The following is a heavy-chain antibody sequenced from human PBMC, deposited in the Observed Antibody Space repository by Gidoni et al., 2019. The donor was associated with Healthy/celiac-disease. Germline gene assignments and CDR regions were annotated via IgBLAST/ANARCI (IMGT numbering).Heavy chain of an antibody. J-gene: IGHJ6*02. Sequence: YGSYAMHWVRQAPGKGLEWVAVISYDGSNKYYADSVKGRFTISRDNSKNTLYLQMNSLRAEDTAVYYCASSIRYYYGSGSYYNGMDVWGQGTTVTVSS. CDR3: ASSIRYYYGSGSYYNGMDV. CDR2: ISYDGSNK. V-gene: IGHV3-30-3*01. CDR1: YGSYA. D-gene: IGHD3-10*01.